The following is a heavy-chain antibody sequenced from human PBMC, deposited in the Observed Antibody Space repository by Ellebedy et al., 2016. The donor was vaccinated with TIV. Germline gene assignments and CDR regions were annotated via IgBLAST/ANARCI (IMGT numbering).Heavy chain of an antibody. CDR3: ARGLPKPRSAFDI. CDR2: INHSGST. CDR1: GGSFSGYY. V-gene: IGHV4-34*01. J-gene: IGHJ3*02. Sequence: MPSETLSLTCAVYGGSFSGYYWSWIRQPPGKGLEWIGEINHSGSTNYIKSRVTISVDTSKNQFSLKLTSVTAADTAVYYCARGLPKPRSAFDIWGQGTMVTVSS.